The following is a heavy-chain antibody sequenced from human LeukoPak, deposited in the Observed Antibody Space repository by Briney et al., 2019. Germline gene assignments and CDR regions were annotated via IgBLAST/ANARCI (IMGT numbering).Heavy chain of an antibody. D-gene: IGHD3-22*01. CDR2: IYYSGST. Sequence: SETLSLTCTVSGGPITSSNYYWGWIRQPPGKGLEWIGSIYYSGSTYYNPSLKSRVTISVDTSKNQFSLKLSSVTAADTAVYYCARHGGYDRSGYWFDPWGQGTLVTVSS. V-gene: IGHV4-39*01. J-gene: IGHJ5*02. CDR1: GGPITSSNYY. CDR3: ARHGGYDRSGYWFDP.